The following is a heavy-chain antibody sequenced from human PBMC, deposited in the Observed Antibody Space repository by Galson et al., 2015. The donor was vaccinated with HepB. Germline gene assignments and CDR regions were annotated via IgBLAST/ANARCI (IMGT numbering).Heavy chain of an antibody. Sequence: SVKVSCKASGGTFSSYAISWVRQAPGQGLEWMGGIIPIFGTANYAQKFQGRVTITADKSTSTAYMELSSLRSEDTAVYYYARSDCSSTSCYNIVSEYYYYGMDVWGQGTTVTVSS. D-gene: IGHD2-2*02. CDR1: GGTFSSYA. CDR2: IIPIFGTA. J-gene: IGHJ6*02. CDR3: ARSDCSSTSCYNIVSEYYYYGMDV. V-gene: IGHV1-69*06.